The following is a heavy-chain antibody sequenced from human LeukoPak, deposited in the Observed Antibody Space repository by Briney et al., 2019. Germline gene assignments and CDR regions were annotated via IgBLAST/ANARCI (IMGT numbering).Heavy chain of an antibody. CDR1: GYTFTGYY. D-gene: IGHD2-8*02. V-gene: IGHV1-2*02. J-gene: IGHJ5*02. Sequence: ASVKVSCKASGYTFTGYYMHWVRQAPGQGLEWMGWINPNSGGTNYAQKFQGRVTMTTDTSTSTAYMELRSLRSDDTAVYYCARVVLVGNWFDPWGQGTLVTVSS. CDR2: INPNSGGT. CDR3: ARVVLVGNWFDP.